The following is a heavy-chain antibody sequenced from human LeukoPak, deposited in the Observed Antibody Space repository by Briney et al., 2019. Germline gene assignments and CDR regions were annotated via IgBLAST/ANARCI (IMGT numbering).Heavy chain of an antibody. Sequence: ASVTVSCKASGYTFTSDYMNWVRQAPGQGLEWMGMVHSSGGVIKDAQEFQDRLTVTRDTSTSTIYMELSSLRSEDTAVYYCAGSSHQRNWFDPWGQGTLVIVSS. CDR1: GYTFTSDY. CDR3: AGSSHQRNWFDP. V-gene: IGHV1-46*01. D-gene: IGHD1-26*01. CDR2: VHSSGGVI. J-gene: IGHJ5*02.